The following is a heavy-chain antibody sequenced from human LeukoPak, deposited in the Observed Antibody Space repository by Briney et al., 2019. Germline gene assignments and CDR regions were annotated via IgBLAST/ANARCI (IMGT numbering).Heavy chain of an antibody. CDR2: ISGSGSST. D-gene: IGHD1-26*01. CDR1: GFTFSSYA. CDR3: AKFRGSYYRCDY. J-gene: IGHJ4*02. V-gene: IGHV3-23*01. Sequence: PGGSLRHSRAASGFTFSSYAMSEVPAAPGKGLEGVSAISGSGSSTYYADSGKGLFTIFRDNSKNTLYLQTNSLSAEATAVYYGAKFRGSYYRCDYEGQGTRVMVSA.